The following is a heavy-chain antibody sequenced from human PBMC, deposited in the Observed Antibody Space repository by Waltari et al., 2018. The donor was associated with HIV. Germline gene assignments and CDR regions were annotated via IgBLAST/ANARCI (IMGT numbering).Heavy chain of an antibody. J-gene: IGHJ5*02. Sequence: QVQLVQSGAEVKKPGASVKVSCKASGYTFTRYDINWVRQATGQGLEWMGWMNPNSGNTGYAQKFQGRVTMTRNTSISTAYMELSSLRSEDTAVYYCARDDSSGWYDWFDPWGQGTLVTVSS. CDR2: MNPNSGNT. V-gene: IGHV1-8*01. CDR1: GYTFTRYD. CDR3: ARDDSSGWYDWFDP. D-gene: IGHD6-19*01.